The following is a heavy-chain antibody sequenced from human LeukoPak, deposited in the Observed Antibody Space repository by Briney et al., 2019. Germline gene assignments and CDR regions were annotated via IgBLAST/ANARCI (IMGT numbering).Heavy chain of an antibody. CDR1: GFTFSSYG. CDR2: ISYDGSNK. V-gene: IGHV3-30*18. J-gene: IGHJ6*02. Sequence: PGRSLRLSCAASGFTFSSYGMHWVRQAPGKGLEWVAVISYDGSNKYYADSVKGRFTISRDNSKNTLYLQVNSLRAEDTAVYYCAKDLTTASPPVYYYGMDVWGQGTTVTVSS. D-gene: IGHD4-4*01. CDR3: AKDLTTASPPVYYYGMDV.